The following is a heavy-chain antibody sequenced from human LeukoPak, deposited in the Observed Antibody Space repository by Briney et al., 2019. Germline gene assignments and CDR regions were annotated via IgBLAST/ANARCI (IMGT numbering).Heavy chain of an antibody. V-gene: IGHV3-74*01. Sequence: GGSLRLSCAASGFTFSNSAMNWVRQAPGKGLVWVSRINSDGSSTSYADSVKGRFTISRDNSKNTLYLQMNSLRAEDTAIYYCAKNVHFLTGYFDYWGQGTLVTVSS. J-gene: IGHJ4*02. CDR3: AKNVHFLTGYFDY. D-gene: IGHD3/OR15-3a*01. CDR1: GFTFSNSA. CDR2: INSDGSST.